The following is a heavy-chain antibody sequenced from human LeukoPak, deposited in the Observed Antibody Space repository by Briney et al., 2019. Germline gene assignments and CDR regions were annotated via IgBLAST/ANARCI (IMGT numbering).Heavy chain of an antibody. Sequence: SVKVSCKASGGTFSSYAISWVRQAPGQGLEWMGRIIPILGIANYAQKFQGRVTITADKSTSTAYMELSSLRSEDTAVYYCARGPPYGSRSDYFDYWGQGTLVTVSS. J-gene: IGHJ4*02. CDR1: GGTFSSYA. CDR3: ARGPPYGSRSDYFDY. D-gene: IGHD3-10*01. V-gene: IGHV1-69*04. CDR2: IIPILGIA.